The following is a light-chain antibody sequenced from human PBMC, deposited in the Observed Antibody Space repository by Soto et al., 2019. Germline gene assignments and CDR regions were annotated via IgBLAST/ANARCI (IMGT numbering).Light chain of an antibody. J-gene: IGLJ2*01. Sequence: QSVLTQPPSVSGAPGQRVIISCTGSSSNFGAGYDVHWYQQLPGTAPKLLIYGDSNRPSGVPDRFSGSKSGTSASLAITGLQAEDEADYYCQSYDSSLSAVVFGGGTKLTVL. CDR3: QSYDSSLSAVV. CDR1: SSNFGAGYD. CDR2: GDS. V-gene: IGLV1-40*01.